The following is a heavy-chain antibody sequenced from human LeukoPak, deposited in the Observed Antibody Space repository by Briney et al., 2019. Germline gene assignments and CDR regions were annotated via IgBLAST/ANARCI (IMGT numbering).Heavy chain of an antibody. J-gene: IGHJ4*02. Sequence: GGSLRLSCAASGFTFNNAWMSWVSQAPGKGMEWVGRMKSKTDGGATDYAAPVKGRFTISRDDSKNTLYLQMNSLKTEDTAVYYCTTESLTILRFMAWLLGHFDYWGQGTMVTVSS. CDR3: TTESLTILRFMAWLLGHFDY. CDR1: GFTFNNAW. CDR2: MKSKTDGGAT. V-gene: IGHV3-15*01. D-gene: IGHD3-3*01.